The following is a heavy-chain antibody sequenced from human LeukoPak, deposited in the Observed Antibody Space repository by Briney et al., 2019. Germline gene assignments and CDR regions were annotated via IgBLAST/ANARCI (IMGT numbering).Heavy chain of an antibody. CDR3: AKDAVFGDYEWVFGY. Sequence: PGGSLRLSCAASGFSFSSYGMHWVRQGPGKGLEWVAVISYDGSNKYYADSVKGRFTISRDNSKNTLYLQMNSLRAEDTALYYCAKDAVFGDYEWVFGYWGQGTLVTVSS. CDR2: ISYDGSNK. CDR1: GFSFSSYG. V-gene: IGHV3-30*18. J-gene: IGHJ4*02. D-gene: IGHD4-17*01.